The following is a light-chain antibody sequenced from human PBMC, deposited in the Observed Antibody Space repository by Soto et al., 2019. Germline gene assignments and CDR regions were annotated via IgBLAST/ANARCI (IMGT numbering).Light chain of an antibody. V-gene: IGKV3-15*01. CDR2: GAS. CDR3: QQYYNWPVN. J-gene: IGKJ4*01. Sequence: EILMTQSPATLSVSPGETVTFSCRASRSVSNRLAWYQHKPGQAPRLLISGASNGATGIPPKFSGSGSGTEFTLTVDSLQSEDIAVYYCQQYYNWPVNFGGATKVDIX. CDR1: RSVSNR.